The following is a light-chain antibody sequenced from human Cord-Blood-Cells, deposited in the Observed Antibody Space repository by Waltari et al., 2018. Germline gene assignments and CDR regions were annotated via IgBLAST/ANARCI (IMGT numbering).Light chain of an antibody. Sequence: DIQMTQSPSPLSASVGDRVTITCRASQSISSWLAWYQQKPGKAPKLLIYDASSLESGVPSRFSGSGSGTEFTLTISSLQPDDFATYYCQQYNSYSGTFGQGTKVEI. J-gene: IGKJ1*01. V-gene: IGKV1-5*01. CDR3: QQYNSYSGT. CDR2: DAS. CDR1: QSISSW.